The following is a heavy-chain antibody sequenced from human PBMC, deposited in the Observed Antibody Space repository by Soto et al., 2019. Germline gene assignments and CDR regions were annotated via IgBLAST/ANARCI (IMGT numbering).Heavy chain of an antibody. CDR1: GYTFTSYA. V-gene: IGHV1-3*01. CDR3: AKNGQPPYYYYGLDV. CDR2: INAYNGDT. J-gene: IGHJ6*02. D-gene: IGHD2-8*01. Sequence: ASVKVSCKASGYTFTSYAMHWVRQAPGQRLEWMGWINAYNGDTNYAQKFQDRVSMTRDTSTGTAYMELRSLTSDDTAIYYCAKNGQPPYYYYGLDVWGQGTKVTVSS.